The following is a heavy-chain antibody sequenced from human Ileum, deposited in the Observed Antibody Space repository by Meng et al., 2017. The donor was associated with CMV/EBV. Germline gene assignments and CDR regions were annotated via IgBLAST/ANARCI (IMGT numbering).Heavy chain of an antibody. D-gene: IGHD2-2*02. CDR2: IRSKANSYAT. V-gene: IGHV3-73*01. J-gene: IGHJ4*01. CDR3: TRPPYCSSTSCYTGGL. Sequence: GGSLRLSCAASGFTFSGSAMHWVRQASGKGLEWVGRIRSKANSYATAYAASVKGRFTISRDDSKNTAYLQMNSLKTEDTAVYYCTRPPYCSSTSCYTGGLWGHGTLVTVSS. CDR1: GFTFSGSA.